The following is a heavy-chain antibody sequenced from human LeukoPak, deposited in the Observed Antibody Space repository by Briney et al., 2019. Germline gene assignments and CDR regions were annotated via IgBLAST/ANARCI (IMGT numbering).Heavy chain of an antibody. Sequence: GGSLRLSCAASGFTFSSYSMNWVRQAPGKGLEWVSSISSSSSYIYSADSVKGRFTISRDHAKNSLYLQMNSLRADDTAVYYCAREPLYYYDSSGYYPYYFDYWGQGTLVTVSS. CDR3: AREPLYYYDSSGYYPYYFDY. CDR2: ISSSSSYI. D-gene: IGHD3-22*01. J-gene: IGHJ4*02. CDR1: GFTFSSYS. V-gene: IGHV3-21*01.